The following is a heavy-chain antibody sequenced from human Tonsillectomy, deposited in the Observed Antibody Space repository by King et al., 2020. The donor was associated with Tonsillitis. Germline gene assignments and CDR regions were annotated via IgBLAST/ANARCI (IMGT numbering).Heavy chain of an antibody. CDR2: ISGSGGLK. D-gene: IGHD3-3*01. V-gene: IGHV3-23*04. CDR1: GFTFSSYA. CDR3: AKESQYDFWSGYRFFYMDV. J-gene: IGHJ6*03. Sequence: VQLVESGGGLLQPGGSLRVSCAASGFTFSSYAMSWVRQAPGKGLEWVSGISGSGGLKYYADSVKGRFTVSRDNSKNTLYLQLNSLRAEDTALYYCAKESQYDFWSGYRFFYMDVWGTGTTVTVSS.